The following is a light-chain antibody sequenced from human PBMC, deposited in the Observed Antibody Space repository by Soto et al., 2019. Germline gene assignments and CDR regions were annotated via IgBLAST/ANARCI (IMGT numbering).Light chain of an antibody. CDR1: SGHSSYI. Sequence: QSVLTQSSSASASLGSSVKLTCTLSSGHSSYIIAWHQQQPGKAPRYLMKLEGSGSYNKGSGVPDRFSGSSSGADRYLPISTLQFADEADYYCETWDSNTHTVFGGGTKLTVL. CDR2: LEGSGSY. V-gene: IGLV4-60*02. J-gene: IGLJ3*02. CDR3: ETWDSNTHTV.